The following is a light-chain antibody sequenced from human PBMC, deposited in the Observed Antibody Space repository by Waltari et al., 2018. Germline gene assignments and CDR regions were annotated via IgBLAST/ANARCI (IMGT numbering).Light chain of an antibody. CDR3: QQYYKTPQT. Sequence: DIVMTQSPDSLAVSLGERATINCNSSQIVWHSPTNMNYLTWYQQKPGQPPKLLISWASIREPGVPDRFSGSGSGRAFTLTISSLQAEDVAVYYCQQYYKTPQTFGQGTKVEIK. J-gene: IGKJ1*01. V-gene: IGKV4-1*01. CDR2: WAS. CDR1: QIVWHSPTNMNY.